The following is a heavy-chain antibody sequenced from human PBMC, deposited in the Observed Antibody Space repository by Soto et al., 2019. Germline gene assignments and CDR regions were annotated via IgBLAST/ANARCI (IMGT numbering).Heavy chain of an antibody. D-gene: IGHD4-17*01. CDR1: GGSLSGNF. J-gene: IGHJ6*02. V-gene: IGHV4-34*01. CDR2: VKQSGST. CDR3: ERYGDTRWDYYYSGMDV. Sequence: NPSATLSLTCAVYGGSLSGNFWGWIRQPPGKGLEWIGEVKQSGSTNYNPSLKSRVTISVDTSRSQISLKVNSVNAADTAVYYCERYGDTRWDYYYSGMDVWGQGTTVTVSS.